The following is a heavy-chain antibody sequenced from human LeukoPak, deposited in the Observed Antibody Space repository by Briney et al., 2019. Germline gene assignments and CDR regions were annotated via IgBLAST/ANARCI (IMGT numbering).Heavy chain of an antibody. CDR1: GYMFNIYG. D-gene: IGHD5-12*01. J-gene: IGHJ4*02. CDR3: ARSPPSTGYDRFDT. V-gene: IGHV1-18*01. Sequence: ASVKVSCKASGYMFNIYGISWVRQAPGRGLEWMGWISAFNGNTNYARNFQDRVTMTTDTSTSTAYMELTSLSSDDTAVYYCARSPPSTGYDRFDTWGQGTLVTVSS. CDR2: ISAFNGNT.